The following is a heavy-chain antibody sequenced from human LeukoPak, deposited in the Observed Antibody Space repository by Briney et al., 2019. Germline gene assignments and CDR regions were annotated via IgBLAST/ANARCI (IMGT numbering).Heavy chain of an antibody. CDR2: ISSSSTYL. D-gene: IGHD4-11*01. Sequence: GGSLRLPCAASGFTLSSYSMNWVRQAPGKGLEWVSSISSSSTYLDYADSLKGRFTISRDNAKNSLYLQMNTLRAEDMAFYYCAKSTSTLTTLTTFDSWGQGTLVTVSS. CDR1: GFTLSSYS. CDR3: AKSTSTLTTLTTFDS. J-gene: IGHJ4*02. V-gene: IGHV3-21*04.